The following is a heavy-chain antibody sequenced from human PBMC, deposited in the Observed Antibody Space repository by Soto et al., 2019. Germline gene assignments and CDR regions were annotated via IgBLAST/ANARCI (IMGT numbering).Heavy chain of an antibody. CDR1: GGSISSYY. Sequence: ASETLSLTCTVSGGSISSYYWSWIRQPPGKGLEWIGYIYYSGSTNYNLSLKSRVTISVDTSKNQFSLNLSSVTAADTAVYYCARWVEVSLDYFDSWGQGTPVTVSS. D-gene: IGHD2-15*01. J-gene: IGHJ4*02. CDR3: ARWVEVSLDYFDS. V-gene: IGHV4-59*12. CDR2: IYYSGST.